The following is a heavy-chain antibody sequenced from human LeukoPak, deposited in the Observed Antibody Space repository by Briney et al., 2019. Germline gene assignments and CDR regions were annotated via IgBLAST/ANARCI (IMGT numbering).Heavy chain of an antibody. J-gene: IGHJ4*02. V-gene: IGHV1-69*04. Sequence: SVKVSCKASGGTFSSYAISWVRQAPGQGLEWMGRIIPILGIANYTQKFQGRVTITADKSTSTAYMELSSLRSEDTAVYYCAKETNGYYDSSEFDYWGQGTLVTVSS. D-gene: IGHD3-22*01. CDR3: AKETNGYYDSSEFDY. CDR2: IIPILGIA. CDR1: GGTFSSYA.